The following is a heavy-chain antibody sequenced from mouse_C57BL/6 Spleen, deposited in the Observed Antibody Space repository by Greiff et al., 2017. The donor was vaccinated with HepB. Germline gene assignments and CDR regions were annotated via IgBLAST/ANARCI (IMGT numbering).Heavy chain of an antibody. CDR2: IDPETGGT. V-gene: IGHV1-15*01. CDR3: TRRDGSYWYFDV. J-gene: IGHJ1*03. CDR1: GYTFTDYE. D-gene: IGHD2-3*01. Sequence: QVQLQQSGAELVRPGASVTLSCKASGYTFTDYEMHWVKQTPVHGLEWIGAIDPETGGTAYNQKFKGKAILTADKSSSTAYMELRSLTSEDSAVYYCTRRDGSYWYFDVWGTGTTVTVSS.